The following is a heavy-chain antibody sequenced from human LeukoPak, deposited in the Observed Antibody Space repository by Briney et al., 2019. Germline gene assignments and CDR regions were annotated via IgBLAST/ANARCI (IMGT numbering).Heavy chain of an antibody. D-gene: IGHD1-26*01. V-gene: IGHV3-23*01. CDR2: ISGNSITI. Sequence: GESLRLSCTASGSTFSTYPMTWVRQAPGQGLEWVSAISGNSITIYYADSVKGRFTISRDNSKNTLYLQMYSLRAEDTAVYYCAKILSGTYSFDLWGQGTLVTVSS. J-gene: IGHJ4*02. CDR3: AKILSGTYSFDL. CDR1: GSTFSTYP.